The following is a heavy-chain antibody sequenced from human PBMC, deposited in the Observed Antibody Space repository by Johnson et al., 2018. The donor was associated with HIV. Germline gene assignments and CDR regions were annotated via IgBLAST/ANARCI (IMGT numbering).Heavy chain of an antibody. J-gene: IGHJ3*02. Sequence: VQLVESGGGVVQPGGSLRLSCAASGFTFSSYGMHWVRQAPGKGLEWVGFIRSKAYGGTTEYAASVKGRFTISRDDSKNTLYLQMNILRAEDTAVYYCARAPKGGDYGEGAFDICGQGTMVTVSS. CDR3: ARAPKGGDYGEGAFDI. D-gene: IGHD4-17*01. V-gene: IGHV3-71*02. CDR1: GFTFSSYG. CDR2: IRSKAYGGTT.